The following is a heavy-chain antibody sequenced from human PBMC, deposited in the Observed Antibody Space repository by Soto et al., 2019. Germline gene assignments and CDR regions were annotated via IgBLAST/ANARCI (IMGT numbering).Heavy chain of an antibody. D-gene: IGHD3-3*01. J-gene: IGHJ4*02. CDR2: ITGSGGST. CDR3: AKGQLRFFDY. CDR1: GFTFSSYA. Sequence: GSLRLSCAASGFTFSSYAMSWVRQAPGKGLEWVSTITGSGGSTYYADSVKGRFTISRDNSKNTLHLQMNSLRPEDTAIYYCAKGQLRFFDYWGQGTLVTVSS. V-gene: IGHV3-23*01.